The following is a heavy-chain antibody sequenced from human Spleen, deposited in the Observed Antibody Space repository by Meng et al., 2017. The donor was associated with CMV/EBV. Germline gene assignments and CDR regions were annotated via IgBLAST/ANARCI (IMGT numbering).Heavy chain of an antibody. V-gene: IGHV1-18*01. Sequence: ASVKVSCKASGYTFTSYGISWVRQAPGQGLEWMGWISAYNGNTNYVQKFQGRVTMTTDTSTSTAYMELRSLRSDDTAVSYCARVGPIVGATDYYYGMDVWGQGTTVTVSS. D-gene: IGHD1-26*01. CDR2: ISAYNGNT. CDR1: GYTFTSYG. CDR3: ARVGPIVGATDYYYGMDV. J-gene: IGHJ6*02.